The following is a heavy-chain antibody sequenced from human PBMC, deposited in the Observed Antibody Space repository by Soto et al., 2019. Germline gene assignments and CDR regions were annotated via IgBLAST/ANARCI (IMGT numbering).Heavy chain of an antibody. J-gene: IGHJ4*02. V-gene: IGHV3-23*01. D-gene: IGHD3-10*01. CDR1: GFTFSSYA. CDR3: TYEKYIITMVPPGDY. CDR2: ISGSGGST. Sequence: GGSLRLSCAASGFTFSSYAMSWVRQAPGKGLEWVSAISGSGGSTYYADSVKGRFTISRDNSKNTLYLQMNSLKTEDTAVYYCTYEKYIITMVPPGDYWGQGTLVTVSS.